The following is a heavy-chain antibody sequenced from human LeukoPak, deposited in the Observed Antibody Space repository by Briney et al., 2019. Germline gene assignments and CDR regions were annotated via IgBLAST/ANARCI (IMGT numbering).Heavy chain of an antibody. J-gene: IGHJ4*02. CDR1: GFTFSSYA. CDR2: VSGSAGST. D-gene: IGHD1-1*01. CDR3: AKDRSPPDTGCFDS. V-gene: IGHV3-23*01. Sequence: GGSLRLSCAASGFTFSSYAMSWVRQGPGKGLEWVSAVSGSAGSTHYADSVKGRFTISRDNSKNTLYLQMNSLRAEDTAVYYCAKDRSPPDTGCFDSWGQGTLVTVSS.